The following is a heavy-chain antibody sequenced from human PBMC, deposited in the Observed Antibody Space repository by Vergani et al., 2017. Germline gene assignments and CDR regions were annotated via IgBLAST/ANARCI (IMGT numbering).Heavy chain of an antibody. CDR3: ARRYYYDSSGYYYDY. Sequence: EVQLVESGGGLVQPGGSLRLSCAASGFTVSSNYMSWVCQAPGKGLEWVSVIYSGGSTYYADSVKGRFTISRDNSKNTLYLQMNSLRAEDTAVYYCARRYYYDSSGYYYDYWDQGTLVTVSS. J-gene: IGHJ4*02. D-gene: IGHD3-22*01. CDR1: GFTVSSNY. V-gene: IGHV3-53*01. CDR2: IYSGGST.